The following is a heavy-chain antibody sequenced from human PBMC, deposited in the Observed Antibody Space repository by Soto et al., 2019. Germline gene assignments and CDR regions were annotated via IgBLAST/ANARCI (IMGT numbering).Heavy chain of an antibody. D-gene: IGHD3-22*01. CDR2: ISGSGGST. V-gene: IGHV3-23*01. CDR1: GFTFSSYA. CDR3: ATGPGSYDSSGSPDAFDI. Sequence: GGSLRLSCAASGFTFSSYAMSWVRQAPGKGLEWVSAISGSGGSTYYADSVKGRFTISRDNSKNTLYLQMNSLRAEDTAVYYCATGPGSYDSSGSPDAFDIWGQGTTVTV. J-gene: IGHJ3*02.